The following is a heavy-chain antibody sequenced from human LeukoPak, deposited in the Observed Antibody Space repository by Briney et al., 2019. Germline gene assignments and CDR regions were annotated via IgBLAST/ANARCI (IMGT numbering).Heavy chain of an antibody. D-gene: IGHD3-3*01. CDR1: GFTFSSYW. CDR2: INTDGSST. V-gene: IGHV3-74*01. CDR3: AGLRGGYYLTEYFQH. J-gene: IGHJ1*01. Sequence: GGSLRLSCAASGFTFSSYWMHWVRQAPGKGLVWVSRINTDGSSTSYADSVKGRFTISRDNAKNTLYLQMNSLRAEDTAVYYCAGLRGGYYLTEYFQHWGQGTLVTVSS.